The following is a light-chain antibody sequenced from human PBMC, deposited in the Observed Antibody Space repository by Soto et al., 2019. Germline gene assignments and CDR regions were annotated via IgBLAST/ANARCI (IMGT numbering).Light chain of an antibody. V-gene: IGKV1-5*01. CDR3: QQYNLYSYS. J-gene: IGKJ2*01. CDR1: QSISSG. Sequence: DIQMTQSPSTLSASVGDRVTITCRASQSISSGLAWYQQKPEKAPKLLIFDASSLDSGVPSRFSGSGSGTEFTLTLSSLQPDDFATYYCQQYNLYSYSFGQVNKLEIK. CDR2: DAS.